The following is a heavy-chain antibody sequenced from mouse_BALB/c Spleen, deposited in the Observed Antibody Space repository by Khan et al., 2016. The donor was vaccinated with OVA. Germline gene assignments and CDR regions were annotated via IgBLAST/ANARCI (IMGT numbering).Heavy chain of an antibody. V-gene: IGHV9-3-1*01. Sequence: QIQLVQSGPELKKPGETVKISCKASGYTFTNYGMNWVKQAPGKGLKRMGWINTYTGEPTYADDFKGRFAFSLETSASTAYLQINNLKYEDTSTYFCSRLAATAWFAYWGQGTLVTVSA. CDR1: GYTFTNYG. D-gene: IGHD1-2*01. CDR3: SRLAATAWFAY. J-gene: IGHJ3*01. CDR2: INTYTGEP.